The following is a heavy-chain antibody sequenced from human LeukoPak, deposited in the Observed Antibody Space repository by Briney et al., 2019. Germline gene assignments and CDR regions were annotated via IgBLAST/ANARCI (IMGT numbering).Heavy chain of an antibody. Sequence: GGSPRLSCAASGFTFSSYAMHWVRQAPGKGLEWVAVISYDGSDKYYADPVKGRFTISRDNSKNTLYLQMNSLRAEDTAVYYCASSSGWYQGYWGQGTLVTVSS. CDR3: ASSSGWYQGY. D-gene: IGHD6-19*01. CDR1: GFTFSSYA. CDR2: ISYDGSDK. V-gene: IGHV3-30-3*01. J-gene: IGHJ4*02.